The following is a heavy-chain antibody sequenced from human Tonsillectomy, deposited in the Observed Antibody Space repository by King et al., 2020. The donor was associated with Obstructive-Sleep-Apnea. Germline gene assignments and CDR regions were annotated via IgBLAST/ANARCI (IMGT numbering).Heavy chain of an antibody. V-gene: IGHV3-9*01. CDR3: AKDNQYYDSSGFDY. D-gene: IGHD3-22*01. CDR1: GFTFYDYA. Sequence: QLVQSGGGLVQPGRSLRLSCSASGFTFYDYAMHWVRQAPGKGLEWGSGISWNSGSIGYADSVKGRFTISRDNAKNSLYLQMNSLRAEDTALYYCAKDNQYYDSSGFDYWGQGTLVTVSS. CDR2: ISWNSGSI. J-gene: IGHJ4*02.